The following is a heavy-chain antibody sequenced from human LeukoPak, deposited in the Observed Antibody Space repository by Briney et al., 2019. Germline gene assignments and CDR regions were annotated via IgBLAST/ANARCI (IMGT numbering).Heavy chain of an antibody. V-gene: IGHV4-4*07. D-gene: IGHD3-22*01. CDR1: GGSISNYY. Sequence: SETLSLTXTVSGGSISNYYWSWIRQPAGKGLEWIGRIYTSGSTNYNPSLKSRVTLSVDTSKNQFSLKLSSVTAADTAMYYCAGYYDSSGYHRTFDIWGQGTMVTVSS. CDR2: IYTSGST. CDR3: AGYYDSSGYHRTFDI. J-gene: IGHJ3*02.